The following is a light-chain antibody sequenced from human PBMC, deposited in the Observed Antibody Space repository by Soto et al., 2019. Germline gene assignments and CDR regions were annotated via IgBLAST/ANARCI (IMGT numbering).Light chain of an antibody. Sequence: IQMTQSPSSLSSSLGDTVTITCRATQTISTILNWYQHKPGKAPNLLIYAASSLQSGVPSRFSGSVSGTDCTLTISSLQKEDGSTYYCQQSYSTTHTFGQGTRLEIK. CDR1: QTISTI. CDR3: QQSYSTTHT. V-gene: IGKV1-39*01. J-gene: IGKJ5*01. CDR2: AAS.